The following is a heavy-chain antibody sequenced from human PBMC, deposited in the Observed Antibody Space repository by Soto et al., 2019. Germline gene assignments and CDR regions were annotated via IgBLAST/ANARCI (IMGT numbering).Heavy chain of an antibody. D-gene: IGHD5-18*01. V-gene: IGHV4-39*07. CDR1: GGSISSSNYH. Sequence: SETLSLTCTVSGGSISSSNYHWGCIRQPPGKGLEWIGSMYYSGSAYYNPSLKSRVTISVDTSKNQFSLKLSSVTAADTAVYHCARVFRDTAMARYNWFDPWGQGTLVTVSS. CDR2: MYYSGSA. CDR3: ARVFRDTAMARYNWFDP. J-gene: IGHJ5*02.